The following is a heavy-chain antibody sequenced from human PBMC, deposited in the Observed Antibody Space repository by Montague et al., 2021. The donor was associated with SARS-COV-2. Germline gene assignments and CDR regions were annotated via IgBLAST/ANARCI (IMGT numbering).Heavy chain of an antibody. CDR1: GFTYSDYA. CDR2: ISGRGDTT. CDR3: AKARGGTYYYFDY. Sequence: SLRLSCAASGFTYSDYAMTWVRQTPGKGLEWVSTISGRGDTTYYADSVKGRFTFSRANSRDTLYLEMNSLRADDAAVYYCAKARGGTYYYFDYWGQGTLVTVSS. V-gene: IGHV3-23*01. J-gene: IGHJ4*02. D-gene: IGHD1-26*01.